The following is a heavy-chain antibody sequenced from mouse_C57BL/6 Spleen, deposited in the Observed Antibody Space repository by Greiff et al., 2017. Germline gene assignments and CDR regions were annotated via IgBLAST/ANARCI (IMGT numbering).Heavy chain of an antibody. D-gene: IGHD2-4*01. CDR3: ARSIYYDYDRYYFDY. V-gene: IGHV1-72*01. J-gene: IGHJ2*01. CDR1: GYTFTSYW. CDR2: IAPTSGGT. Sequence: VQLQQPGAELVKPGASVKLSCKASGYTFTSYWMHWVKQRPGRGLEWIGRIAPTSGGTKYNEKFKSKATLTVDKPSSTAYMQLSSLTSEDSAVYYCARSIYYDYDRYYFDYWGQGTTLTVSS.